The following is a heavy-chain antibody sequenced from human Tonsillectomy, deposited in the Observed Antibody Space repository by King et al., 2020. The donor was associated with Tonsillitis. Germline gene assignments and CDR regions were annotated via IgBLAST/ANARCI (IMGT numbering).Heavy chain of an antibody. Sequence: MQLQESGPGLVKPSESLSLTCTVSGGSIDSYYWSWIRLSPGKGLEWIGSIYYTGNTDYSPSLQSRVTISVDRSESQFSLTLTSVTTADTAVYFCAREPNCGPDCYSTDRDAFDVWGQGTMVVVSS. CDR3: AREPNCGPDCYSTDRDAFDV. CDR1: GGSIDSYY. CDR2: IYYTGNT. J-gene: IGHJ3*01. V-gene: IGHV4-59*01. D-gene: IGHD2-21*02.